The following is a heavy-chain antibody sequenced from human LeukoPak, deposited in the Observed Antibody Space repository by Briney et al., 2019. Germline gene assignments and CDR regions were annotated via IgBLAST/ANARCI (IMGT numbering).Heavy chain of an antibody. CDR3: AKDVRCSSTSCLFDY. D-gene: IGHD2-2*01. CDR2: ISGSGGST. CDR1: GFTISSYA. Sequence: PGGSLRLSCAASGFTISSYAMSWVRQAPGKGLEWVSAISGSGGSTYYADSVKGRFTISRDNSKNTLYLQMNSLRAEDTAVYYCAKDVRCSSTSCLFDYWGQGTLVTVSS. V-gene: IGHV3-23*01. J-gene: IGHJ4*02.